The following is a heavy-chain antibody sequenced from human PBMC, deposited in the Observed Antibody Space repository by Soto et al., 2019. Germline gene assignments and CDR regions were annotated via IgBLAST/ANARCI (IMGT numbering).Heavy chain of an antibody. CDR2: IDWDDDK. CDR1: GFSLSTSGMC. D-gene: IGHD3-16*01. J-gene: IGHJ4*02. CDR3: ALMENIYVWGSYSPTHFGY. Sequence: SGPTLVNPTQTLTLTCTFSGFSLSTSGMCVSWIRQPPGKALEWLALIDWDDDKYYSTSLKTRLTISKDTSKNQVVLTMTNMDPVDTATYYCALMENIYVWGSYSPTHFGYRRQGTLFTVSS. V-gene: IGHV2-70*01.